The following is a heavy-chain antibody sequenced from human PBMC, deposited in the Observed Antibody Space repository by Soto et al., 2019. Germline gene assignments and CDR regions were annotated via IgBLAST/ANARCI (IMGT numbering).Heavy chain of an antibody. V-gene: IGHV4-59*01. CDR3: ARATDAITMIGYNWFDP. J-gene: IGHJ5*02. CDR2: IYYSGST. CDR1: GGSISSYY. Sequence: QVQLQESGPGLVKPSETLSLTCTVSGGSISSYYWSWIRQPPGKGLEWIGYIYYSGSTNYNHSLKSRVTISVDTSKNQFSLKLSSVTAADTAVYYCARATDAITMIGYNWFDPWGQGTLVTVSS. D-gene: IGHD3-22*01.